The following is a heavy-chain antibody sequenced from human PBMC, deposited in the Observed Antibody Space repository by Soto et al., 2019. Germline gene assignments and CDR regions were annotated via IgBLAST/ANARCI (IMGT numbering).Heavy chain of an antibody. J-gene: IGHJ5*01. CDR1: GDSIIRAGYS. V-gene: IGHV4-30-2*06. CDR2: TYDRGST. CDR3: ARETMRLGGSFGY. D-gene: IGHD3-9*01. Sequence: NPSETLSLTCAVSGDSIIRAGYSWSWIRQSPGKRLEWIGYTYDRGSTYYNPSFRGRVSISVDRSKNQMSLKLESVTAADTAVYYCARETMRLGGSFGYWGLGTLVTVSS.